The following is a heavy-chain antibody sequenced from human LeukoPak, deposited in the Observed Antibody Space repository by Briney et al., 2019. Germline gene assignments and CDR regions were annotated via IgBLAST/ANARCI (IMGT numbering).Heavy chain of an antibody. V-gene: IGHV3-30*02. J-gene: IGHJ4*02. CDR3: AKDQTEYASVALGY. CDR1: GFTFSNYA. D-gene: IGHD6-19*01. Sequence: GGSLRLSCAASGFTFSNYAMHWVRQAPGKGLEWVTFIRYDGSNKYYVDSVKGRFTISRDNSKNTLYLQMNSLRAEDTAVYYCAKDQTEYASVALGYWGQGTLVTVSS. CDR2: IRYDGSNK.